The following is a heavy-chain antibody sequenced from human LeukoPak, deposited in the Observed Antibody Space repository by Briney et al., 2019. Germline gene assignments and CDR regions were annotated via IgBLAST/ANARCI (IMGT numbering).Heavy chain of an antibody. CDR3: AKDPNGDYVGAFDS. CDR1: GHTFSNYA. J-gene: IGHJ3*01. Sequence: GGSLRLSCAASGHTFSNYAMTWVRQAPGKGLEWVSSITAGGGTSYTDSVKGRFTVYRDNSKNTLYLQMNSLRAGDTALYYCAKDPNGDYVGAFDSWGQGTMVTVSS. V-gene: IGHV3-23*01. CDR2: ITAGGGT. D-gene: IGHD4-17*01.